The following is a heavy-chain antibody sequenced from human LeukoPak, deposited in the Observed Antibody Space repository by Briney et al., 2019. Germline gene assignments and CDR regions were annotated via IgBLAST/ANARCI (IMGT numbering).Heavy chain of an antibody. CDR1: GGSISSGGYS. V-gene: IGHV4-30-2*01. D-gene: IGHD4-17*01. J-gene: IGHJ4*02. CDR3: ARDRYGDHTYFDY. CDR2: IYHSGST. Sequence: SETLSLTYAVSGGSISSGGYSWSWIRQPPGKGLEWIGYIYHSGSTYYNPSLKSRVTISVDRSKNQFSLKLNSVTAADTAVYYCARDRYGDHTYFDYWGQGTLVTVSS.